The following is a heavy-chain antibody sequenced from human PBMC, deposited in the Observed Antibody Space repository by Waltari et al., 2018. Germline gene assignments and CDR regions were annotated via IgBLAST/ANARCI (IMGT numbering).Heavy chain of an antibody. CDR2: IFFSGST. CDR3: ARAVQAVGFDY. Sequence: QVQLQESGPGLVKPSETLSLTCTISGGSISNYYWSWIRQPAGEGLEWIGRIFFSGSTSYNPSLKNRVTMSIDTSNNQFSLRLTSVTAADTAVYYCARAVQAVGFDYWGQGALVTVSS. J-gene: IGHJ4*02. V-gene: IGHV4-4*07. D-gene: IGHD2-15*01. CDR1: GGSISNYY.